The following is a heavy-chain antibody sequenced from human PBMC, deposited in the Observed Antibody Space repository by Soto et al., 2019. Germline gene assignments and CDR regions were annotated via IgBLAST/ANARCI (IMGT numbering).Heavy chain of an antibody. CDR1: GFTFSSYS. Sequence: GGSLRLSCAASGFTFSSYSMNWVRQAPGKGLEWVSSISSSRSYIYYADSVKCRFTISRDNAKNSLYLQMNSLRTEDTAVYYCARGESECGGSCYYYYYYYMDVWGKGTTVTVSS. D-gene: IGHD2-15*01. V-gene: IGHV3-21*01. J-gene: IGHJ6*03. CDR3: ARGESECGGSCYYYYYYYMDV. CDR2: ISSSRSYI.